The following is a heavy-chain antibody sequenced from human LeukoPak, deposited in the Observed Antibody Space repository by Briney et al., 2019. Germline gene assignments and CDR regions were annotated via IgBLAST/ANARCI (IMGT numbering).Heavy chain of an antibody. CDR1: GISFSSYV. CDR2: ITNDGTTI. D-gene: IGHD2-8*01. V-gene: IGHV3-48*01. J-gene: IGHJ4*02. CDR3: ARDRVTKQAPPGY. Sequence: GGSLRLSCAASGISFSSYVMNWVRQAPGKGPEWLAYITNDGTTIYYADSVKGRFTISRDNAKKSLFLQMSSLRADDTAVYYCARDRVTKQAPPGYWGQGTLVTVSS.